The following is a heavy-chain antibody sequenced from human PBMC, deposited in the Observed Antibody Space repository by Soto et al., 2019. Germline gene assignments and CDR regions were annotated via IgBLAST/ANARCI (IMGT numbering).Heavy chain of an antibody. CDR1: GGSFSGYY. CDR3: ASSRINGGLRWYPYYYYYGMDV. CDR2: INHSGST. Sequence: PSETLSLTCAVYGGSFSGYYWSWIRQPPGKGLEWIGEINHSGSTNYNPSLKSRVTISVDTSKNQFSLKLSSVTAADTAVYYCASSRINGGLRWYPYYYYYGMDVWGQGTTVTVSS. J-gene: IGHJ6*02. D-gene: IGHD4-17*01. V-gene: IGHV4-34*01.